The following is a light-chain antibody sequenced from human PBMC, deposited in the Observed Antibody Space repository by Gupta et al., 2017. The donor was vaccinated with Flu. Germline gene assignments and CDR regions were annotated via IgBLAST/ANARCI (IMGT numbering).Light chain of an antibody. CDR1: QRVSSSY. V-gene: IGKV3-15*01. CDR3: QQYNNWPLT. CDR2: GAS. J-gene: IGKJ5*01. Sequence: ATLYVSTGERATLSCRASQRVSSSYLAWYQQKPGQAPRLLIYGASTRATGMPARFSGSGSGTEFTLTISSLQSEDFAIYYCQQYNNWPLTFGQGTRLETK.